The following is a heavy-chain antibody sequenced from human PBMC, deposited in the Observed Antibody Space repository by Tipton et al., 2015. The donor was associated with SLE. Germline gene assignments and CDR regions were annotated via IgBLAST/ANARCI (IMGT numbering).Heavy chain of an antibody. J-gene: IGHJ4*02. Sequence: TLSLTCAVSGYSISSGYYWGWIRQPPGKGLEWIGCIYYSGSTYYNPSLKSRVTISVDTSKNQFSLKLTSVTAADTAVYYCARRASDTAMVNYWGQGTLVTVSS. CDR3: ARRASDTAMVNY. CDR2: IYYSGST. V-gene: IGHV4-38-2*01. D-gene: IGHD5-18*01. CDR1: GYSISSGYY.